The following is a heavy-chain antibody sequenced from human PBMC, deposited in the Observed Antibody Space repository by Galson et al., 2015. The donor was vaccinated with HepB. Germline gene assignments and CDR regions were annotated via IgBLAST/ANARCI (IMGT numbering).Heavy chain of an antibody. CDR3: ARGGGRWVDPRRGFDY. Sequence: SVKVSCKASGYTFTSYAMHWVRQAPGQRLEWMGWINAGTGNTKYSQKFQGRVTITRDTSASTAYMELSSLRSEDTAVYYCARGGGRWVDPRRGFDYWGQGTLVTVSS. J-gene: IGHJ4*02. CDR2: INAGTGNT. CDR1: GYTFTSYA. D-gene: IGHD3-16*01. V-gene: IGHV1-3*01.